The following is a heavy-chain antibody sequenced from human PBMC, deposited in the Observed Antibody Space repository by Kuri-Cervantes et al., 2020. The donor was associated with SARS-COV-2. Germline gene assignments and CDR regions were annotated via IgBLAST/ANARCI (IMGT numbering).Heavy chain of an antibody. J-gene: IGHJ4*02. CDR3: ARGVEEYYYYDSSGYYSV. D-gene: IGHD3-22*01. CDR1: GGSFSGYY. V-gene: IGHV4-34*01. Sequence: SQTLSLTCAVYGGSFSGYYWSWIRQPPGKGLEWIGEINHSGSTNYNPSPKSRVTISVDTSKNQFSLKLSSVTAADTAVYYCARGVEEYYYYDSSGYYSVWGQGTLVTVSS. CDR2: INHSGST.